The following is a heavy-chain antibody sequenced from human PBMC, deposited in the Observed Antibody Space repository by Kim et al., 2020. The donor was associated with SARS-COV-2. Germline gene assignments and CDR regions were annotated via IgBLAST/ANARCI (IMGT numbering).Heavy chain of an antibody. Sequence: SETLSLTCTVSGGSISSYYWSWIRQPPGKGLEWIGYIYYSGSTNYNPSLKSRVTISVDTSKNQFSLKLSSVPAADTVVYYCARHKPTSSNGSYWFDPWGHGTMVTVSS. CDR1: GGSISSYY. V-gene: IGHV4-59*08. J-gene: IGHJ5*02. D-gene: IGHD1-26*01. CDR2: IYYSGST. CDR3: ARHKPTSSNGSYWFDP.